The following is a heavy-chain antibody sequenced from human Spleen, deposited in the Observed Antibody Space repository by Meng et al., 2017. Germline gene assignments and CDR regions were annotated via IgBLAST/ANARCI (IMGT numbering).Heavy chain of an antibody. J-gene: IGHJ4*02. D-gene: IGHD5-12*01. CDR3: ARAGYSGVVLDY. Sequence: ASVKVSCKASGYTLTSYYLHWVRQAPGQGLEWMGIINPTGGSTTYAQRFQGRVTMTSDTSTSAVYMELSSLRSDDTAVYCCARAGYSGVVLDYWGQGTLVTVSS. V-gene: IGHV1-46*01. CDR1: GYTLTSYY. CDR2: INPTGGST.